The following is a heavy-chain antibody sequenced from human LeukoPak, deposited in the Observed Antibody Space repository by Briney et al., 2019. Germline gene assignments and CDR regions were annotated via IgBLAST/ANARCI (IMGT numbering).Heavy chain of an antibody. J-gene: IGHJ4*02. CDR3: ARTSFMVTLFDY. D-gene: IGHD5-18*01. CDR1: GGSISSSSYY. CDR2: IYYSGST. Sequence: SETLSLTCTVSGGSISSSSYYWGWIRQPPGKGLEWIGSIYYSGSTYYNPSLKSRVTISVDTSMNQFSLKLSSVTAADTAVYYCARTSFMVTLFDYWGQGTLVTVSS. V-gene: IGHV4-39*01.